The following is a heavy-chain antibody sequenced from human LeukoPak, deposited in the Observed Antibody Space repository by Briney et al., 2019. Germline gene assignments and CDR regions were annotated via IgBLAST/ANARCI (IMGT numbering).Heavy chain of an antibody. V-gene: IGHV1-2*02. D-gene: IGHD1-1*01. CDR3: ARENWNDGSVHY. Sequence: ASVKVSCKASGYTFTGYYMHWVRQAPGQGLEWMGWINPNSGGTNYAQKFQGRVTMTRDTSISTAYMELRRLRSDDTAVYYCARENWNDGSVHYWGQATLVTVSS. CDR1: GYTFTGYY. J-gene: IGHJ4*02. CDR2: INPNSGGT.